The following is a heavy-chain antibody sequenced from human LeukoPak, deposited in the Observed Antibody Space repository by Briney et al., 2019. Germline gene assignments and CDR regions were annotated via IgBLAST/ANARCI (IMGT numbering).Heavy chain of an antibody. CDR2: INSDGSST. CDR3: AGDYYYDSSAGMDV. D-gene: IGHD3-22*01. Sequence: GGSLRLSCAVSGFTFSSYWMHWVRQAPGKGLVWVSRINSDGSSTSYADSVKGRFTISRDNAKNTLYLQMNSLRAEDTAVYYCAGDYYYDSSAGMDVWGQGTTVTVSS. V-gene: IGHV3-74*01. CDR1: GFTFSSYW. J-gene: IGHJ6*02.